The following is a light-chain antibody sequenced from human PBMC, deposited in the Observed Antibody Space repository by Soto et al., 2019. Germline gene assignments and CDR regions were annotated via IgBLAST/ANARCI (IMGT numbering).Light chain of an antibody. CDR1: QNLSRN. V-gene: IGKV3-15*01. CDR2: GAS. Sequence: EVVMTQSPATLSVSPGERATLSCRASQNLSRNLAWYQQQPGQAPRLLIYGASTRATCIPARFSGSGSGTDFSLTISSLQSEDLAVSYCQHYDNWPHTFGQGTKLEIK. CDR3: QHYDNWPHT. J-gene: IGKJ2*01.